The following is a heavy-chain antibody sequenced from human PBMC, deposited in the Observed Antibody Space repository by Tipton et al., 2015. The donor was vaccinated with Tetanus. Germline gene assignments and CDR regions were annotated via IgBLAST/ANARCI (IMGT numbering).Heavy chain of an antibody. CDR3: ARTAVNWFDP. V-gene: IGHV4-39*01. CDR2: ITYSGST. Sequence: TLSLTCIVSGDAISTNSYFWGWIRQPPGKGLEWVGTITYSGSTYYNPSLQSRVTVSADTSKNQFSLRLTSVTAADSAFYYCARTAVNWFDPWGQGILVTVSS. J-gene: IGHJ5*02. D-gene: IGHD2-21*02. CDR1: GDAISTNSYF.